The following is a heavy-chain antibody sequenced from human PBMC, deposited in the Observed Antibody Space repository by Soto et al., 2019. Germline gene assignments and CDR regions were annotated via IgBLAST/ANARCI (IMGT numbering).Heavy chain of an antibody. V-gene: IGHV4-39*07. J-gene: IGHJ4*02. CDR3: ARGSSRWGY. Sequence: LSLTCTVSGVSITTTSYYWGWIRQPPGKGLEWIGSVYFSGTTYYNPSLKSRVTISVDTSKNQFSLRLSSVTAADTAMYYCARGSSRWGYWGQGTLVTVSS. D-gene: IGHD6-13*01. CDR1: GVSITTTSYY. CDR2: VYFSGTT.